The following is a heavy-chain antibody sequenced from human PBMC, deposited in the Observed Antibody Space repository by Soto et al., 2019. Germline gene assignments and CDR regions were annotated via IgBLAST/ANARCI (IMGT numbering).Heavy chain of an antibody. CDR2: IYYSGST. J-gene: IGHJ4*02. V-gene: IGHV4-30-4*01. CDR3: ARDKVGDYGDYYFDY. D-gene: IGHD4-17*01. CDR1: GGSISSGDYY. Sequence: SSETLSLTCTVSGGSISSGDYYWSWIRQPPGKGLEWIGYIYYSGSTYYNPSLKSRVTISVDTSKNQFSLKLSSVTAADTAVYYCARDKVGDYGDYYFDYWGQGTLVTVSS.